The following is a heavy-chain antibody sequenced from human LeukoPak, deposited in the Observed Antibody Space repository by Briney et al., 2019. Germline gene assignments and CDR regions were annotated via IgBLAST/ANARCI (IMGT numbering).Heavy chain of an antibody. V-gene: IGHV3-66*01. J-gene: IGHJ6*02. Sequence: GGSLRLSCAASGFTVSSNYMSWVRQAPGKGLEWVSVIYSGGSTYYADSVKGRFTISRDNSKNTLYLQMNSLRAEDTAVYYCAREGLVATITLGYYYYGMDVWGQGTTVTVSS. CDR2: IYSGGST. CDR1: GFTVSSNY. D-gene: IGHD5-12*01. CDR3: AREGLVATITLGYYYYGMDV.